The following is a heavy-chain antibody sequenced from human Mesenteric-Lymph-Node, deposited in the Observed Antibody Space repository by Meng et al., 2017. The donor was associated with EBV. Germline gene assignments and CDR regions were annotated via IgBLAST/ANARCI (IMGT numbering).Heavy chain of an antibody. V-gene: IGHV2-5*02. CDR3: AHSDVGIIPFDS. D-gene: IGHD1-26*01. Sequence: HSPLKESGPTLVTPTQTHTPSASCTWFSPTTGGVGVGCIRHPPGEGLEWLALSYWDDDKRYSPSLKSRLTITKDTSKNQVVLSMTNMDPVDTGTYFCAHSDVGIIPFDSCGQGTLVTVSS. J-gene: IGHJ4*02. CDR1: WFSPTTGGVG. CDR2: SYWDDDK.